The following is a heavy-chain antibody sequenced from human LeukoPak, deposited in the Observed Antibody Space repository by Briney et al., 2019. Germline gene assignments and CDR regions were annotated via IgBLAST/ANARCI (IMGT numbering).Heavy chain of an antibody. D-gene: IGHD6-13*01. CDR1: GFTFRNYG. Sequence: GGSLRLSCAASGFTFRNYGMNWVRQAPGKGLEWLSYISSSGSTINYADSVKGRVTISRDNAKNSLYLQMNSLRAEDTAIYYCAREYSSTWYAGRGLFDYWGQGTLVTVSS. CDR2: ISSSGSTI. J-gene: IGHJ4*02. V-gene: IGHV3-48*03. CDR3: AREYSSTWYAGRGLFDY.